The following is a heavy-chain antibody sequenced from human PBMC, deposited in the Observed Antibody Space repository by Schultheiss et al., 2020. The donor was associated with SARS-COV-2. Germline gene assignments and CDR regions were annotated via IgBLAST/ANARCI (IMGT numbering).Heavy chain of an antibody. CDR2: IYHSGST. Sequence: SQTLSLTCTVSGDSISSYYWGWIRQPPGKGLEWIGSIYHSGSTYYNPSLKSRVTISVDTSKNQFSLKLSSVTAADTAVYYCARARITIFGVVIIYFDYWGQGTLVTVSS. CDR3: ARARITIFGVVIIYFDY. D-gene: IGHD3-3*01. V-gene: IGHV4-38-2*02. J-gene: IGHJ4*02. CDR1: GDSISSYY.